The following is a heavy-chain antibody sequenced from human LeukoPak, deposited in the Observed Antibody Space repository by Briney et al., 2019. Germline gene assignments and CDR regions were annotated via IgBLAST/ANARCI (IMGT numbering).Heavy chain of an antibody. CDR1: GGSFSGYY. Sequence: PSETLSLTCAVYGGSFSGYYWGWIRQPPAKGLEWIGEINNSGSTNYNPSLKSRVTLSVDTPKNQFSLKLSSVTAADTAVYYCARGGNDYVWGSYRSQNFDYWGQGTLVTVSS. CDR2: INNSGST. V-gene: IGHV4-34*01. J-gene: IGHJ4*02. CDR3: ARGGNDYVWGSYRSQNFDY. D-gene: IGHD3-16*02.